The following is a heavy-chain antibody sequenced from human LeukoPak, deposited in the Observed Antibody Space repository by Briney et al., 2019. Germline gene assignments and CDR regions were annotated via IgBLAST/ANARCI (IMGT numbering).Heavy chain of an antibody. Sequence: ASVKVSCKASGYTFTGYYMHWVRQAHGQGLEGMGWINPNSGGTNYAQKFQGRVTMTRDTSISTAYMELSRLRSDDTAVYYCARTERIAVAGTSDYWGQGTLVTVSS. J-gene: IGHJ4*02. CDR3: ARTERIAVAGTSDY. CDR1: GYTFTGYY. D-gene: IGHD6-19*01. V-gene: IGHV1-2*02. CDR2: INPNSGGT.